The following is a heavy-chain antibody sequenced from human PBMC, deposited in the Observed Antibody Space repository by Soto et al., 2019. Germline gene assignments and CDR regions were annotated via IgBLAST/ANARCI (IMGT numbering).Heavy chain of an antibody. CDR1: GGSISSGGYY. CDR2: VTADGGT. V-gene: IGHV3-53*01. CDR3: APHVSCSGGSCQYDAFAI. J-gene: IGHJ3*02. D-gene: IGHD2-15*01. Sequence: ETLSLTCTVSGGSISSGGYYWSWIRQHPGKGPEWVSTVTADGGTYYADSVKGRFAMSRDTSENTLYLQMNSLGAEDTAAYYCAPHVSCSGGSCQYDAFAIRGQGTMVTVSS.